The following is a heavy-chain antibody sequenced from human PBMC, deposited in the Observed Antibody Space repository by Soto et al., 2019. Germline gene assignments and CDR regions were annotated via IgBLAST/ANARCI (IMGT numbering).Heavy chain of an antibody. J-gene: IGHJ5*02. V-gene: IGHV5-10-1*01. D-gene: IGHD2-2*01. CDR1: GYTFTTFW. CDR3: ARLYCSSSTCDSWFDP. Sequence: GESLKISCTGFGYTFTTFWISWVSQMPGRGLEWMGRIDPRDSYTNYSPSFQGHVTISSDKSISTVYLQWASLKASDTAMYYCARLYCSSSTCDSWFDPWGQGTLVTVSS. CDR2: IDPRDSYT.